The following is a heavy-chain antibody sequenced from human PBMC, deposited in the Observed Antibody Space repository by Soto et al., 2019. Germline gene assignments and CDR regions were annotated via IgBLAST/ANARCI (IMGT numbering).Heavy chain of an antibody. J-gene: IGHJ4*02. V-gene: IGHV4-34*01. Sequence: SETLSLTCAVYGGSFSGYYWSWIRQPPGKGLEWIGEINHSGSTNYNPSLKSRVTISVDTSKNQFSLKLSSVTAADTAVYYCARAGYCSGGSCHSLDYWGQGTLVTVSS. CDR2: INHSGST. D-gene: IGHD2-15*01. CDR1: GGSFSGYY. CDR3: ARAGYCSGGSCHSLDY.